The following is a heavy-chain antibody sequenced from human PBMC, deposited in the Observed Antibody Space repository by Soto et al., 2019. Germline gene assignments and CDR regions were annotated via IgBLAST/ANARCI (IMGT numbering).Heavy chain of an antibody. V-gene: IGHV1-18*01. D-gene: IGHD4-4*01. Sequence: QVQLVQYGAEVKKHGASVKVSCKASGYTFTSYGISWVRQAPGQGLEWMGWISAYNGNTNYAQKLPRKGTMTTDTSTIKGYMELRSLRSDDTAVYYCARDPDSNYEGNMDVWSKVNTVTVSS. CDR2: ISAYNGNT. J-gene: IGHJ6*03. CDR1: GYTFTSYG. CDR3: ARDPDSNYEGNMDV.